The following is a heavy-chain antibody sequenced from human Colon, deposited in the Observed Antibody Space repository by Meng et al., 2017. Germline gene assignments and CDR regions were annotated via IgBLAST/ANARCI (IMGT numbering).Heavy chain of an antibody. CDR1: GGSISSSNW. J-gene: IGHJ3*02. CDR3: ARQRQLVLHDAFDI. D-gene: IGHD6-13*01. CDR2: IYHSGST. V-gene: IGHV4-4*02. Sequence: GSLRLSCAVSGGSISSSNWWSWVRQPPGKGLEWIGEIYHSGSTNYNPSPKSRVTISVDKSKNQFSLKLSSVTAADTAVYYCARQRQLVLHDAFDIWGQGTMVTVSS.